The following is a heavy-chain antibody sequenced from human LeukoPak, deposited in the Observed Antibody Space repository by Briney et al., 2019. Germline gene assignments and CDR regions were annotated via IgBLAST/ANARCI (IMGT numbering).Heavy chain of an antibody. J-gene: IGHJ6*02. V-gene: IGHV3-7*01. Sequence: PGGSLRLSCAASGFTFSSYWMSWVRQAPGKGLEWVANIKQDGSEKYYVDSVKGRFTISRDNAKNSLYLQMNSLRAEDTAVYYCARDRRYDFWSGYLWSDYYYGMDVWGQGTTVTVSS. CDR3: ARDRRYDFWSGYLWSDYYYGMDV. CDR2: IKQDGSEK. CDR1: GFTFSSYW. D-gene: IGHD3-3*01.